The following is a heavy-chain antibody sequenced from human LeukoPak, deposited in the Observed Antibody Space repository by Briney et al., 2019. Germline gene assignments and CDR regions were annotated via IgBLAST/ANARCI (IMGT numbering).Heavy chain of an antibody. J-gene: IGHJ4*02. Sequence: PSETLSLTCTVSGGSISNSSYYWAWIRQPPGKGLEWIGSIYYSGNPFYNPSLKSRVTILVDTSNNQFSLEVDSVTAADTAMYYCASQLDTTGYYTGFIDSWGQGAPVTVSS. V-gene: IGHV4-39*01. CDR2: IYYSGNP. CDR1: GGSISNSSYY. D-gene: IGHD3/OR15-3a*01. CDR3: ASQLDTTGYYTGFIDS.